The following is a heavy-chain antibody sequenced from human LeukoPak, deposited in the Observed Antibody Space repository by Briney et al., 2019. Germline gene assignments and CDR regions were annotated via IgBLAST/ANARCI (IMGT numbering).Heavy chain of an antibody. CDR3: ARADFIDAGPYHIGP. CDR2: INTKSGRT. Sequence: EASVRVSCKTSGYSFTDYYIHWVRQAPGQGLEWMGWINTKSGRTSSARKFQGRVTMTRDPSITTVYMDMAWLTSDDTAIYFCARADFIDAGPYHIGPWGQGTLVTVSS. V-gene: IGHV1-2*02. CDR1: GYSFTDYY. D-gene: IGHD2-2*01. J-gene: IGHJ5*02.